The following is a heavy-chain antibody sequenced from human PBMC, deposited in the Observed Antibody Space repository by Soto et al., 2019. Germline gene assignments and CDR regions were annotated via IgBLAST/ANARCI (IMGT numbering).Heavy chain of an antibody. Sequence: QLKLQESGPGLVKPSDILSLTCTVSGGSISSSSYYWGWIRQPPGKGLEGIGSIYYSWSTYYNPSLKSRVTISVHPSKNQFSLKLSSVTDADTAVYYCARLGIVVVVAAPSRPYWGQGTLVTVSS. D-gene: IGHD2-15*01. CDR1: GGSISSSSYY. V-gene: IGHV4-39*01. CDR3: ARLGIVVVVAAPSRPY. CDR2: IYYSWST. J-gene: IGHJ4*02.